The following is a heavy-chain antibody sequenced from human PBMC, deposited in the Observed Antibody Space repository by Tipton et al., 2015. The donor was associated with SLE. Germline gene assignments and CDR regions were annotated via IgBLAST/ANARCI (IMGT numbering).Heavy chain of an antibody. Sequence: TLSLTCAVSGDSFSGYFWSWIRQTPGKGLEWIGEINHSGFTYYNPSLKSRVTISVDTSKNVFSLNLTSVTAADTAVYYCARYRPLHMWFGPWGQGTLVAVSS. D-gene: IGHD3-16*02. CDR1: GDSFSGYF. CDR3: ARYRPLHMWFGP. V-gene: IGHV4-34*01. J-gene: IGHJ5*02. CDR2: INHSGFT.